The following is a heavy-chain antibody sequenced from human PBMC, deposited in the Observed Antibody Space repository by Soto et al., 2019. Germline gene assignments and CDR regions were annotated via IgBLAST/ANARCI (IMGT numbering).Heavy chain of an antibody. CDR3: PEAVGIRDARPFSGFLLNRFSDL. J-gene: IGHJ2*01. V-gene: IGHV3-23*01. Sequence: GKGLEWVSVSTIGGDSAYYAESVKGRFTVSRDNSKNPLYLQMDSLGAEDTAVYFFPEAVGIRDARPFSGFLLNRFSDL. D-gene: IGHD2-2*02. CDR2: STIGGDSA.